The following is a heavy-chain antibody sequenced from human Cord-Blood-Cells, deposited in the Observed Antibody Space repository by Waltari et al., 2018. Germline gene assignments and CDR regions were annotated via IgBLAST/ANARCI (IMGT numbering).Heavy chain of an antibody. CDR1: GGSISSSSYY. CDR2: IYYRGST. Sequence: LQLQESGPGLVKPSETLSLTCTVSGGSISSSSYYWGWTRQPPGKGLEWTGSIYYRGSTYYNPSLKSRVTISVDTSKNQFALKLSSVTAADTAVYYCANIDYWGQGTLVTVSS. V-gene: IGHV4-39*01. CDR3: ANIDY. J-gene: IGHJ4*02.